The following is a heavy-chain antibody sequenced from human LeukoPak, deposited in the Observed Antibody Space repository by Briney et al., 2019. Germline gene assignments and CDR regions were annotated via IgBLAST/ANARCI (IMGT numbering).Heavy chain of an antibody. D-gene: IGHD5-12*01. CDR1: GGSISSSSYY. CDR3: ARPQVATIVSAFDI. CDR2: IYYRGIT. V-gene: IGHV4-39*07. Sequence: SETLSLTCTVSGGSISSSSYYWGWIRQPPGKGLEWIGSIYYRGITYYNPSLKSRVTISVDTSKNQFSLKLSSVTAADTAVYYCARPQVATIVSAFDIWGQGTMVTVSS. J-gene: IGHJ3*02.